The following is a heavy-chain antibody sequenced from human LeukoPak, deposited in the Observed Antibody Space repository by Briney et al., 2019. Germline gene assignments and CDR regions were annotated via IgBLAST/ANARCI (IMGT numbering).Heavy chain of an antibody. CDR1: GYTFTGYY. CDR2: INPNSGGT. D-gene: IGHD3-22*01. V-gene: IGHV1-2*02. CDR3: ARFFALRSITMIVGNYFDY. Sequence: ASVKVSCKASGYTFTGYYMHWVRQSPGQGLEWMGWINPNSGGTNYAQKFEGRVTMTRDTSISTAYMELSRLRSDDTAVYYCARFFALRSITMIVGNYFDYWGQGTLVTVSS. J-gene: IGHJ4*02.